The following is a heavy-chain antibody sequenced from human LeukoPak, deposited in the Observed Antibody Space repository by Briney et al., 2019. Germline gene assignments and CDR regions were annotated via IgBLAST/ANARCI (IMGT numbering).Heavy chain of an antibody. Sequence: SVKVSCKASGGTFSSYAISWVRQAPGQGLEWMGGIIPIFGTANYAQKFQGRVTMTEDTSTDTAYMELSSLRSEDTAVYYCATRLAGFDYWGQGTLVTVSS. CDR1: GGTFSSYA. V-gene: IGHV1-69*06. CDR3: ATRLAGFDY. J-gene: IGHJ4*02. CDR2: IIPIFGTA.